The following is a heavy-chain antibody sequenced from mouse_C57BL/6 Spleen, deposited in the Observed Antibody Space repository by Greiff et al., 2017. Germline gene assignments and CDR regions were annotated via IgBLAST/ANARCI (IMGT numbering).Heavy chain of an antibody. CDR2: INYDGSST. CDR1: GFTFSDYY. V-gene: IGHV5-16*01. CDR3: ARGGYDPYYFDY. J-gene: IGHJ2*01. D-gene: IGHD2-3*01. Sequence: EVMLVESEGGLVQPGSSMKLSCTASGFTFSDYYMAWVRQVPEKGLEWVANINYDGSSTYYLDSLKSRFIISRDNAKNILYLQMSSLKSEDTATYYCARGGYDPYYFDYWGQGTTLTVSS.